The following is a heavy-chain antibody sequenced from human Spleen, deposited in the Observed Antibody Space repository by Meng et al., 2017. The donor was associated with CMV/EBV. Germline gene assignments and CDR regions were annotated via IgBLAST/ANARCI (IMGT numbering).Heavy chain of an antibody. J-gene: IGHJ3*02. CDR3: ARVLRGWIQSPWDAFDI. D-gene: IGHD5-18*01. CDR1: GGSISSYY. Sequence: SETLSITCTVPGGSISSYYWNWIRQPPGKGLEWIGYIYYSGSTNYNPSLKSRVTISVDTSKNQFSLKLTSVTAADTAVYYCARVLRGWIQSPWDAFDIWGRGTMVTVSS. V-gene: IGHV4-59*01. CDR2: IYYSGST.